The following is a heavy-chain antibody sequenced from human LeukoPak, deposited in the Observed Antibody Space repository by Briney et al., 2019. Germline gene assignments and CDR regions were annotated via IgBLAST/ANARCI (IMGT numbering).Heavy chain of an antibody. J-gene: IGHJ4*02. CDR2: NKSKTDGGTT. CDR1: GFTFSNAW. V-gene: IGHV3-15*07. Sequence: SGGSLRLSCAASGFTFSNAWMNWVRQAPGKGLEWVGRNKSKTDGGTTDYAAPVKGRFTISRDDSKNTLYLQMNSLKTEDTAVYYCTTHISRFLVFEDEYWGQGTLVTVSS. CDR3: TTHISRFLVFEDEY. D-gene: IGHD3-3*01.